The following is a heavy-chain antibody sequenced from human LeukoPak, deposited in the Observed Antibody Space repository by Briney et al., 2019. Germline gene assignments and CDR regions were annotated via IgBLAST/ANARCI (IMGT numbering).Heavy chain of an antibody. Sequence: GGCLRLSCAAPGFTLSSYSMNCVRQAPGKGLGWVSAISGGVGSSYYAASVKGRFPISRDNSKNTLYLQMNSLRAEDTVVYYCAKDGGGWFDFDYWGQGTLVTVSS. V-gene: IGHV3-23*01. CDR2: ISGGVGSS. CDR3: AKDGGGWFDFDY. CDR1: GFTLSSYS. D-gene: IGHD3-10*01. J-gene: IGHJ4*02.